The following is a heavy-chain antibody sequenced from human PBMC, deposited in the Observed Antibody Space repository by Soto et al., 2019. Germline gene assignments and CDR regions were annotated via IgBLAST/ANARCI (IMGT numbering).Heavy chain of an antibody. CDR2: MSWDGSDE. CDR1: GFTFSSYG. V-gene: IGHV3-30*18. D-gene: IGHD2-15*01. J-gene: IGHJ4*02. Sequence: QVQLVESGGGVVQPGRSLRLSCAASGFTFSSYGMHWVRQAPGKGLEWVAVMSWDGSDEFYEETVKGRFTVSRDNSRNTLYLQMNSLRPEDTAVYYCAKEGCSGGIGYGFDYWGQGTLVTVSS. CDR3: AKEGCSGGIGYGFDY.